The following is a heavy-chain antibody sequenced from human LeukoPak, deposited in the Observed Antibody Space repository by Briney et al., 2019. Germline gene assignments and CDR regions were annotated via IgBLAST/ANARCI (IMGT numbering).Heavy chain of an antibody. J-gene: IGHJ4*02. D-gene: IGHD2-8*01. CDR3: ARDGCSFDY. CDR1: GYTFPSYY. CDR2: INPSGGST. Sequence: ASVKVSCKASGYTFPSYYMHWVRQAPGQALEWMGIINPSGGSTSYPQKFQGRVTMTRDTSTSTVYMGLSSLRSEDTAVYYCARDGCSFDYWGQGTLVTVSS. V-gene: IGHV1-46*01.